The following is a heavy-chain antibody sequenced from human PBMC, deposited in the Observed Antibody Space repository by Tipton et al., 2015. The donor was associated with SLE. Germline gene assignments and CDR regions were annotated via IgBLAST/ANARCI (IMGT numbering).Heavy chain of an antibody. CDR3: ARVRIAAGRGIDY. CDR2: INPNSGGT. CDR1: GYTFTGYY. J-gene: IGHJ4*02. V-gene: IGHV1-2*02. Sequence: QLVQSGAEVKKPGASVKVSCKASGYTFTGYYMHWVRQAPGQGLEWMGWINPNSGGTNYAQKFQGRVTMTRDTSISTAYMELSSLRSEDTAVYYCARVRIAAGRGIDYWGQGTLVTVSS. D-gene: IGHD6-13*01.